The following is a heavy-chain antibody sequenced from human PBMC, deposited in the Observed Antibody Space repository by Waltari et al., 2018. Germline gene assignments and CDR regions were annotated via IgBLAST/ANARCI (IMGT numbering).Heavy chain of an antibody. CDR2: IRSKAYGGTT. V-gene: IGHV3-49*03. Sequence: EVQLVESGGGLVQPGRSLRLSCTASGFTFGDYAMSWFRQAPGKGLEWVGFIRSKAYGGTTEYAASVKGRFTISRDDSKSIAYLQMNSLKTEDTAVYYCTRGVGYSSSSAEGYWGQGTLVIVSS. D-gene: IGHD6-6*01. CDR1: GFTFGDYA. J-gene: IGHJ4*02. CDR3: TRGVGYSSSSAEGY.